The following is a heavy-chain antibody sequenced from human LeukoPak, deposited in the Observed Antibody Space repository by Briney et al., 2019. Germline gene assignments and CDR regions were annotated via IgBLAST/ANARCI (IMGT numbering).Heavy chain of an antibody. D-gene: IGHD6-13*01. CDR1: GGSISSSNW. J-gene: IGHJ3*02. V-gene: IGHV4-4*02. CDR3: ARFIAAAGLWRNDAFDI. Sequence: SETLSLTCAVSGGSISSSNWWSWVRQPPGKGLEWIGEIYHSGSTNYNPSLKSRVTISVDKSKNQFSLKLSSVTAADTAVYYCARFIAAAGLWRNDAFDIWGQGTVVTVSS. CDR2: IYHSGST.